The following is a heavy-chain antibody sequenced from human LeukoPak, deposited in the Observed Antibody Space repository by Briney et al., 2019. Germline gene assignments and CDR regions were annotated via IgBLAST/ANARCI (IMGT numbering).Heavy chain of an antibody. CDR3: GRVGYYDILTGTNY. Sequence: GGSLRLFCAASGFTLSRYWMHSVRQAPGKGLVWVSRINSDGSSTSYADSVKGRFTISRDNAKNTLYLQMNSLRAEETAVYYWGRVGYYDILTGTNYWGEGTLVTVSS. CDR1: GFTLSRYW. D-gene: IGHD3-9*01. CDR2: INSDGSST. V-gene: IGHV3-74*01. J-gene: IGHJ4*02.